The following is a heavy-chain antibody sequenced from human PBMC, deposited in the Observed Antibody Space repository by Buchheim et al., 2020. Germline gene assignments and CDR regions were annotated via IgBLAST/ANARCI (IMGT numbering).Heavy chain of an antibody. V-gene: IGHV4-59*08. CDR3: ARAKDYYDSSGPTADY. Sequence: QVQLQESGPGLVKPSGTLSLTCAVSGGSISSYYWSWIRQPPGKGLEWIGYIYYSGSTYYNPSLKSRVTISVDTSKNQFSLKLSSVTAADTAVYYCARAKDYYDSSGPTADYWGQGTL. CDR1: GGSISSYY. J-gene: IGHJ4*02. D-gene: IGHD3-22*01. CDR2: IYYSGST.